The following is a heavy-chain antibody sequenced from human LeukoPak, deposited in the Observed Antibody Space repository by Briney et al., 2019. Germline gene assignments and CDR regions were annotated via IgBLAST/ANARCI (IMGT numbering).Heavy chain of an antibody. CDR3: ARDHRSIAAFY. CDR2: INHSGST. Sequence: SETLSLTCAVYGGSFSGYYWSWIRQPPGKGLEWIGEINHSGSTNYNPSLKSRVTISVDTSKNQFSLKLSSVTAADTAVYYCARDHRSIAAFYWGQGTLVTVSS. CDR1: GGSFSGYY. D-gene: IGHD6-6*01. V-gene: IGHV4-34*01. J-gene: IGHJ4*02.